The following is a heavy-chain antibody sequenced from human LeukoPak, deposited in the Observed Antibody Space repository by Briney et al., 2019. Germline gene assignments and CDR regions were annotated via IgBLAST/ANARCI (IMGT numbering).Heavy chain of an antibody. D-gene: IGHD4-17*01. J-gene: IGHJ4*02. CDR3: ARAITVTARGGLDY. V-gene: IGHV3-53*01. CDR1: GFTVSSNY. Sequence: GGSLRLSCAASGFTVSSNYMSWVRQAPGKGLEWVSVIYSGGSTYYADSVKGRFTISRDNSKNTQYLQMNSLRAEDAAVYYCARAITVTARGGLDYWGQGTLVTVSS. CDR2: IYSGGST.